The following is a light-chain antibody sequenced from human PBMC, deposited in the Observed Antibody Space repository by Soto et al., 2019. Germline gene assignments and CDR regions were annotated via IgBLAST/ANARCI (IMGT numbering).Light chain of an antibody. Sequence: QSALTQPRSVSGSPGQSVTISCTGTSSDVGGYNYVSWYQQHPGKAPKLMIYDVSKRPSGVPDRFSGYKSGNTASLTISGLQAEDEADYYSCSYAGKYTSERVFGTGPKVTVL. CDR3: CSYAGKYTSERV. V-gene: IGLV2-11*01. J-gene: IGLJ1*01. CDR1: SSDVGGYNY. CDR2: DVS.